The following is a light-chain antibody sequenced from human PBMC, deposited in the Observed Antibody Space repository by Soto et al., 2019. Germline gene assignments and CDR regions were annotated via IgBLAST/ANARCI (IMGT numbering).Light chain of an antibody. CDR2: VVT. J-gene: IGLJ1*01. Sequence: QSALTQPASVSGSPGQSITISCTGTSSDVGSYNLVSWYQQHPGKAPKLMIYVVTKRPSGVPDRFSGSKSGNTASLTISGLQAEDEADYYCCSYAATHTYIFGTGTKLTVL. CDR3: CSYAATHTYI. V-gene: IGLV2-23*02. CDR1: SSDVGSYNL.